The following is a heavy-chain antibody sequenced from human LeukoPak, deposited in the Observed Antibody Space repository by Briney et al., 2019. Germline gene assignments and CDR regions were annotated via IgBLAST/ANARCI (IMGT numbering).Heavy chain of an antibody. V-gene: IGHV3-23*01. Sequence: PGGSLRLSCEASGFTFSSYGMSWVRQAPGKGLEWVSAISGSGGSTYYADSVKGRFTISRDNSKNTLYLQMNSLRAEDTAVYYCAKERTAMVTYFVIDYWGQGTLVTVSS. CDR3: AKERTAMVTYFVIDY. CDR2: ISGSGGST. CDR1: GFTFSSYG. J-gene: IGHJ4*02. D-gene: IGHD5-18*01.